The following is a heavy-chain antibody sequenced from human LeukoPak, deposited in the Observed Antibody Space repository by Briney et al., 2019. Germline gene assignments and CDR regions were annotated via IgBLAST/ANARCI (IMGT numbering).Heavy chain of an antibody. J-gene: IGHJ4*02. V-gene: IGHV3-21*01. Sequence: GGSLRLSCAASGFTFSSYSMNWVRQAPGKGLEWVSSISSSSNYIYYADSVKGRFTISRDNAKNLLYLQMNSLRAKDTAVYYCARHVSSSWAQTAGYYFDYWGQGTLVTVSS. CDR3: ARHVSSSWAQTAGYYFDY. CDR2: ISSSSNYI. CDR1: GFTFSSYS. D-gene: IGHD6-13*01.